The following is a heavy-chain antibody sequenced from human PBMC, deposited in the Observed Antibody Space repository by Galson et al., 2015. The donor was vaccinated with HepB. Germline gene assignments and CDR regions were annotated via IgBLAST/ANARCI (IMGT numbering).Heavy chain of an antibody. J-gene: IGHJ3*02. CDR1: GFTFSSYA. CDR3: ARDQEVVVANDAFDI. D-gene: IGHD2-15*01. V-gene: IGHV3-30*04. CDR2: ISYDGSNK. Sequence: SLRLSCAASGFTFSSYAMHWVRQAPGKGLEWVAVISYDGSNKYYADSVKGRFTISRDNSKNTLYLQMNSLRAEDTAVYYCARDQEVVVANDAFDIWGQGTMVTVSS.